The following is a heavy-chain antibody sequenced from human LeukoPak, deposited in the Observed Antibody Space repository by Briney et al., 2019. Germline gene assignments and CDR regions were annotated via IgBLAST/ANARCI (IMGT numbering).Heavy chain of an antibody. CDR3: ARQAVAVDY. J-gene: IGHJ4*02. V-gene: IGHV4-34*01. CDR1: GGSFSGYY. Sequence: SETLSLTCAVYGGSFSGYYWSWIRQPPGKGLEWIGEINHSGSTNYNPSLKSRVTISVDTSKNQFSLKLSSVTAADTAVYYCARQAVAVDYWGQGTLVTVSS. D-gene: IGHD6-19*01. CDR2: INHSGST.